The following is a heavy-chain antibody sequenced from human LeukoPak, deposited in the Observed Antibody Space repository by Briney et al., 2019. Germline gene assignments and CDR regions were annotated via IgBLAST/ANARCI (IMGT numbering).Heavy chain of an antibody. CDR2: ISAYNGNT. D-gene: IGHD3-3*01. CDR3: ARSRYYDFWSGYSDFDY. V-gene: IGHV1-18*01. CDR1: GYTFTSYG. Sequence: ASVKVSCKASGYTFTSYGISWVRQAPGQELESMGWISAYNGNTNYAQKLQGRVTMTSDTSTSTAYMELRSLRSDDTAVYYCARSRYYDFWSGYSDFDYWGQGTLVTVSS. J-gene: IGHJ4*02.